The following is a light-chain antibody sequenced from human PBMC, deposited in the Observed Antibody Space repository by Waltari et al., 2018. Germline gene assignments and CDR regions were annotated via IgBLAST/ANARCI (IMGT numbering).Light chain of an antibody. Sequence: QTVVTQEPSLSVSPGGTVTLTCALSSGSISATSYATWYQQTPGQAPRTLVYKANTRSSWVPDRFSGSILENKAALTITGAQADDECDYYCALYMGGGIWVFGGGTKLTVL. CDR3: ALYMGGGIWV. J-gene: IGLJ3*02. V-gene: IGLV8-61*01. CDR1: SGSISATSY. CDR2: KAN.